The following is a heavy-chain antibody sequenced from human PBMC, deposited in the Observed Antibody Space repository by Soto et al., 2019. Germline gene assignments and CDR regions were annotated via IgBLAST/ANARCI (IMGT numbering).Heavy chain of an antibody. CDR2: IYYSGST. CDR3: ARVGGINWFDP. D-gene: IGHD3-16*01. Sequence: QVQLQESGPGLVKPSQTLSLTCTVSGGSISSGGYYWSWIRQHPGKGLEWIGYIYYSGSTYYNPALKSRVTISADTSKTQFSMKLSSVTAADTAVYYCARVGGINWFDPWGQGTLVTVSS. J-gene: IGHJ5*02. CDR1: GGSISSGGYY. V-gene: IGHV4-31*03.